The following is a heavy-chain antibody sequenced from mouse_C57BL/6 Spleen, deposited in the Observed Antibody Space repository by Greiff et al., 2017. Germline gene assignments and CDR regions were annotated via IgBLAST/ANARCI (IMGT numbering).Heavy chain of an antibody. D-gene: IGHD1-1*01. Sequence: QVQLQQSGAELVRPGASVTLSCKASGYTFTDYEMHWVKQTPVHGLEWIGAIDPETGGTAYNQKFKGKAILTADKSSSTAYMELRSLTSEDSAVYYCTRGDGRRVYGGQGPTLSVSS. V-gene: IGHV1-15*01. J-gene: IGHJ2*01. CDR3: TRGDGRRVY. CDR1: GYTFTDYE. CDR2: IDPETGGT.